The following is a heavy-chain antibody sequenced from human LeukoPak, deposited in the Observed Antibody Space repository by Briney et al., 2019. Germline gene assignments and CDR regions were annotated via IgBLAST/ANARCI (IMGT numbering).Heavy chain of an antibody. J-gene: IGHJ4*02. V-gene: IGHV3-33*01. D-gene: IGHD3-3*01. Sequence: PGGSLRLSCVASGFTFSDYGMQWVGQAPGKGLEWVAVIWYDGRNKYYGDSVKGRFTISRDNSENILYLQMNSLRAEDTAVYYCVSDGENWGQGTLVTVSS. CDR2: IWYDGRNK. CDR1: GFTFSDYG. CDR3: VSDGEN.